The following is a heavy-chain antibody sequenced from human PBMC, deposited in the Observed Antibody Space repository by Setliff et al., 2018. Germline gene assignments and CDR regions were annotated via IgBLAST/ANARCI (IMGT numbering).Heavy chain of an antibody. CDR3: ARARYSSSWYGWANIYYYYGMDV. CDR1: GFTFSSSA. D-gene: IGHD6-13*01. V-gene: IGHV3-23*01. J-gene: IGHJ6*02. CDR2: ISSTITST. Sequence: GGSLRLSCAASGFTFSSSAMAWVRQAPGKGLEWVSAISSTITSTYYAASVKGRFTISRDNSKNTLYLQMNSLRAEDTAVYYCARARYSSSWYGWANIYYYYGMDVWGQGTTVTVSS.